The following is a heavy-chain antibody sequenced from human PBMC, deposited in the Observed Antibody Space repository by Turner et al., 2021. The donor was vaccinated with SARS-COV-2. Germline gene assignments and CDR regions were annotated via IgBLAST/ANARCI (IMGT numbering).Heavy chain of an antibody. V-gene: IGHV1-69*04. J-gene: IGHJ2*01. CDR2: IIPLPGIA. Sequence: QVQLVQSGAEVMNPGPSVRVSCRASGGTFSSFLINWVRQAPGQGLEWMGGIIPLPGIANYAQKFQGRVTVTANTSTRTVYMELSSLRSKDTAVYYCARPTSCGGDCYYFDLWGRGTLVTVSS. D-gene: IGHD2-21*02. CDR1: GGTFSSFL. CDR3: ARPTSCGGDCYYFDL.